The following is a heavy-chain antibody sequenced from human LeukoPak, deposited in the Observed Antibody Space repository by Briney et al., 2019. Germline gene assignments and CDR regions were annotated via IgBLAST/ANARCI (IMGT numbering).Heavy chain of an antibody. J-gene: IGHJ6*03. Sequence: GGSLRLSCAASGFTVSSNYMSWVRQAPGKGLESVSVIYSGGSTYYADSVKGRFTISRDNSKNTLYLQMNSLRAEDTAVYYCASDAVVRGVLVPYYMDVWGKGTTVTVSS. CDR3: ASDAVVRGVLVPYYMDV. CDR2: IYSGGST. V-gene: IGHV3-53*01. D-gene: IGHD3-10*01. CDR1: GFTVSSNY.